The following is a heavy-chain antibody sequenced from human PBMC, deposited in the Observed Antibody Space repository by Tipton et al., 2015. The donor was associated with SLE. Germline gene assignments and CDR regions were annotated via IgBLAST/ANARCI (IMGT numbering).Heavy chain of an antibody. CDR3: ARRRGLVVVVPAAMEGFDP. Sequence: KPSETLSLTCAVYGGSFSGYYWSWIRQPPGKGLEWIGEINHSGSTNYNPSLKSRVTISVDTSKNQFSLKLSSVTAADTAVYYCARRRGLVVVVPAAMEGFDPWGQGTLVTVSS. V-gene: IGHV4-34*01. D-gene: IGHD2-2*01. CDR2: INHSGST. J-gene: IGHJ5*02. CDR1: GGSFSGYY.